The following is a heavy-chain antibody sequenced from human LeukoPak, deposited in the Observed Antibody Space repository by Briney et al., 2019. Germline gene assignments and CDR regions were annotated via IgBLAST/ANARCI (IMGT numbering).Heavy chain of an antibody. Sequence: GGSLRLSCAASGFAFISHAMCGVRQALGKGLEWVSSIDISGGSTYYADSAEGRFTISRDNSKNTLYLQMNGLRVEDTALYYCANEVRPNDYWGQGTLVTVSS. CDR2: IDISGGST. CDR3: ANEVRPNDY. CDR1: GFAFISHA. J-gene: IGHJ4*02. V-gene: IGHV3-23*01. D-gene: IGHD1-1*01.